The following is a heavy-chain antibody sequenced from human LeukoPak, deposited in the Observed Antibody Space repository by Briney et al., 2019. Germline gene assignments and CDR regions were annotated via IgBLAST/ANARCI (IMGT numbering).Heavy chain of an antibody. Sequence: SETLSLTCAVYGGSFSGYYWSWIRQPPGKGLEWIGEINHSGSTNYNPSLKSRVTISVDTSKNQFSLKLSSVTAADTAVYYCAREGNDSSGYYSPRTIDYWGQGTLVTVSS. D-gene: IGHD3-22*01. CDR3: AREGNDSSGYYSPRTIDY. V-gene: IGHV4-34*01. CDR2: INHSGST. CDR1: GGSFSGYY. J-gene: IGHJ4*02.